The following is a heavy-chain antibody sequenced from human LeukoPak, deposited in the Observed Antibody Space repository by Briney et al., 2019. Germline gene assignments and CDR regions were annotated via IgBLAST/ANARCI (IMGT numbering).Heavy chain of an antibody. J-gene: IGHJ4*02. Sequence: PGRSLRLSCAASGFTFNSYGMNWVRQAPGKGLEWVSCLNSNGGGTYYSDSVKGRFTISRDNTKNTLYLQMNSLRAEDTAVYYCGKATYSGSFPYVDFWGQGTLVTVSS. CDR1: GFTFNSYG. V-gene: IGHV3-23*01. CDR2: LNSNGGGT. CDR3: GKATYSGSFPYVDF. D-gene: IGHD1-26*01.